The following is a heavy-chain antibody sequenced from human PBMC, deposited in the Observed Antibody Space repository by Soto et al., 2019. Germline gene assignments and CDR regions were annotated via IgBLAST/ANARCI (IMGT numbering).Heavy chain of an antibody. D-gene: IGHD1-26*01. J-gene: IGHJ4*02. CDR3: ARVGSGTYRFDY. V-gene: IGHV1-69*01. CDR2: IIPIFGTA. Sequence: QVQLVQSGAEVKKPGSSVKVSCKASGGTFSSYAISWVRQAPGQGLEWMGGIIPIFGTANYAQKFQGRVTITADESTSTAYMELSRLTSEHTAVYYCARVGSGTYRFDYWGQGTLVTVSS. CDR1: GGTFSSYA.